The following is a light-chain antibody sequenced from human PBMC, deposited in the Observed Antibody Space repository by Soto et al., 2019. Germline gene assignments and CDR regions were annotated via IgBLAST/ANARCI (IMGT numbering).Light chain of an antibody. Sequence: DIVMTQSPLSLPVTPGEPASISCRSSQSLLHSNGYNYLDWYLQKPGQSPQLLIYLGSNRASGVPDRFSCSGSGTDFTLKISRVEAEDVGVYYCMQAVQTPFGFTFGPGTKVDIK. CDR1: QSLLHSNGYNY. J-gene: IGKJ3*01. V-gene: IGKV2-28*01. CDR2: LGS. CDR3: MQAVQTPFGFT.